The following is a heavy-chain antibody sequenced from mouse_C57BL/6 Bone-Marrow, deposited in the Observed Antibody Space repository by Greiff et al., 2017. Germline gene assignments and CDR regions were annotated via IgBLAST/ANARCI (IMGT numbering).Heavy chain of an antibody. CDR2: IDPENGDT. J-gene: IGHJ2*01. V-gene: IGHV14-4*01. D-gene: IGHD1-1*01. CDR1: GFNIKDDY. Sequence: EVQLKQSGAELVRPGASVKLSCAASGFNIKDDYMHWVKQRPEQGLEWIGWIDPENGDTEYASKFQGKATITADTSSNTAYLQLSSLTSEDTAVYYCTTCNYGSSFDYWGQGTTLTVSS. CDR3: TTCNYGSSFDY.